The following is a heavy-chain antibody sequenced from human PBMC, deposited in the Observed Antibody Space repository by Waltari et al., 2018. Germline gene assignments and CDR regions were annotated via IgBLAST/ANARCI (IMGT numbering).Heavy chain of an antibody. CDR1: GGPSSSYY. CDR2: IYYSGST. Sequence: QVQLQGPGPGLVKPSETLSLTCTVPGGPSSSYYWSWIRQPPGKGLEWFGYIYYSGSTNYNPSLKSRVTISVDTSKNQFSLKLSSVTAADTAVYYCARSRGYSYGVDYWGQGTLVTVSS. CDR3: ARSRGYSYGVDY. V-gene: IGHV4-59*01. D-gene: IGHD5-18*01. J-gene: IGHJ4*02.